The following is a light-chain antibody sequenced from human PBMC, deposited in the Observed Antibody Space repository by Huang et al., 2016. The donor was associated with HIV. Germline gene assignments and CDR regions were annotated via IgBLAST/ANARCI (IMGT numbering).Light chain of an antibody. CDR1: ESVGRK. CDR2: GAS. V-gene: IGKV3D-15*01. J-gene: IGKJ4*01. CDR3: QQYDVLIT. Sequence: EVVMTQSPATLSVSPGEVATLSCRASESVGRKVAWYRQKRGQSPRLIIYGASTRATDIPDRFSGSGSGTKFSLTINGLQSDDFGIYYCQQYDVLITFGGGSKVDIK.